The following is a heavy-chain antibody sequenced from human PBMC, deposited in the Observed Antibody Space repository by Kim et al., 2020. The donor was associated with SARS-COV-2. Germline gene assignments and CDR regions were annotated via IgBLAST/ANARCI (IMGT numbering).Heavy chain of an antibody. CDR3: ARDRFEFDY. CDR2: GRKK. Sequence: GRKKDYADSVKGRFTISRDNSKNTLYLQMNSLRAEDTAVYYCARDRFEFDYWGQGTLVTVSS. D-gene: IGHD3-10*01. J-gene: IGHJ4*02. V-gene: IGHV3-33*01.